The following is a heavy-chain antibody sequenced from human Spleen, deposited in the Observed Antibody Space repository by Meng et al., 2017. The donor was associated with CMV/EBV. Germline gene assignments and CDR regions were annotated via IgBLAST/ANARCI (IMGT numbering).Heavy chain of an antibody. CDR2: INPNTGVT. V-gene: IGHV1-2*02. D-gene: IGHD6-6*01. Sequence: ASVKVSCKASGYTFTGYYMHWVRQAPGQGLEWMGWINPNTGVTNYAQRFQGRLTMTRDTSINTAYMELRSLTPEDTAVYYCAKRTSSSSPFDYWGQGTLVTVSS. CDR1: GYTFTGYY. CDR3: AKRTSSSSPFDY. J-gene: IGHJ4*02.